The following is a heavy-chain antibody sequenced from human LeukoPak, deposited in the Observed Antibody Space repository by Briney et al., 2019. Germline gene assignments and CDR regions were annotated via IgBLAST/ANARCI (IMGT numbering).Heavy chain of an antibody. CDR1: GFTFNIYF. V-gene: IGHV3-7*05. J-gene: IGHJ4*02. Sequence: GGSLRLSCAASGFTFNIYFMNWVRQAPGKGLEWVANINQDGSGKYYVDSVKGRFTISRDNAKNPLYLQMNSLRAEDTAVYFCARWGSAWDYWGQGTLVTISS. D-gene: IGHD3-16*01. CDR3: ARWGSAWDY. CDR2: INQDGSGK.